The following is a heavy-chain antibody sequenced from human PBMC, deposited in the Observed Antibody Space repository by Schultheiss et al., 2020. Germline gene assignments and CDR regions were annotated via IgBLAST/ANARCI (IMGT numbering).Heavy chain of an antibody. J-gene: IGHJ6*03. CDR3: ARSPSSWYYYYMDV. Sequence: GSLRLSCTVSGGSISSYYWSWIRQPPGKGLEWIGYIYYSGSTNYNPSLKSRVTISVDTSKNQFSLKLSSVTAADTAVYYCARSPSSWYYYYMDVWGRGTTVTVSS. V-gene: IGHV4-59*08. CDR1: GGSISSYY. D-gene: IGHD6-13*01. CDR2: IYYSGST.